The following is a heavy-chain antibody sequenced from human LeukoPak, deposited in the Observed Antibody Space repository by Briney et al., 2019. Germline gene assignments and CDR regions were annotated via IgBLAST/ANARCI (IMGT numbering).Heavy chain of an antibody. D-gene: IGHD3-10*01. J-gene: IGHJ3*02. CDR1: GYTFTSYG. CDR2: ISAYNGNT. Sequence: ASVNVSCKASGYTFTSYGISWVRQAPGQGLEWMGWISAYNGNTNYAQKLQGRVTMTTDTSTSTAYMELRSLRSDDTAVYYCARGGYSMVRGVIGAFDIWGQGTMVTVSS. V-gene: IGHV1-18*01. CDR3: ARGGYSMVRGVIGAFDI.